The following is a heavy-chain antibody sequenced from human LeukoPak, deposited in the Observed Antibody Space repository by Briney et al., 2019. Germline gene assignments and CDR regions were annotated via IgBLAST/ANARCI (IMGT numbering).Heavy chain of an antibody. CDR3: AKDYRLETYSRFDS. CDR1: GFIFSNYG. Sequence: GGSLRLSCAASGFIFSNYGMHWVRQAPGKGLEWVAFLRYDESNKYYSDSVKGRFTISRHNSKNTLYLQMNRLRAEDTAVYSCAKDYRLETYSRFDSWGPGTLVTVSS. J-gene: IGHJ4*02. D-gene: IGHD1-1*01. CDR2: LRYDESNK. V-gene: IGHV3-30*02.